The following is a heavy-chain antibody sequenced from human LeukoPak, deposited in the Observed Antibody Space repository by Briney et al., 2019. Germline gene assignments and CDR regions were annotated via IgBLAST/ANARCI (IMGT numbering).Heavy chain of an antibody. CDR2: IIPIFGTA. V-gene: IGHV1-69*05. CDR3: ARDTHLLGQGWFDP. D-gene: IGHD2-2*01. J-gene: IGHJ5*02. CDR1: GGTFSSYA. Sequence: SVKVSCKASGGTFSSYAISWVRQAPGQGLEWMGGIIPIFGTANYAQKFQGRVTITTDESTSTAYMELSSLRSEDTAVYYCARDTHLLGQGWFDPWGQETPVTVSS.